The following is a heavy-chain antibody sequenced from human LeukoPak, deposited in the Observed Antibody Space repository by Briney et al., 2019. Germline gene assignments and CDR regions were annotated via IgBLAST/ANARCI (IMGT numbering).Heavy chain of an antibody. J-gene: IGHJ4*02. Sequence: SETLSLTCNVSGGSITSYYWSWIRQPPGKGLEWIGYIYYTGRTKYNASLESRVTISVDTSNNQFSLRLNSVTPADTAIYYCARRAAGARATFDYWGQGTLVTVSS. D-gene: IGHD7-27*01. CDR3: ARRAAGARATFDY. CDR1: GGSITSYY. V-gene: IGHV4-59*01. CDR2: IYYTGRT.